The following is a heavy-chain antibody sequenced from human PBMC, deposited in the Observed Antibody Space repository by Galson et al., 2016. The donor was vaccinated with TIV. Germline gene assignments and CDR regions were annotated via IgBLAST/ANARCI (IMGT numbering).Heavy chain of an antibody. Sequence: SLRLSCAASGLVVSDNFMTGVRQAPGKGLEWVSLISDTDYTQYADSVKGRFTISRDKSRNIVYLHMDRLRVEDTAVYYCVRERRHCGNECFLRYYFGMDVWGQGTTVTVSS. CDR2: ISDTDYT. CDR1: GLVVSDNF. CDR3: VRERRHCGNECFLRYYFGMDV. J-gene: IGHJ6*02. V-gene: IGHV3-66*03. D-gene: IGHD2-21*01.